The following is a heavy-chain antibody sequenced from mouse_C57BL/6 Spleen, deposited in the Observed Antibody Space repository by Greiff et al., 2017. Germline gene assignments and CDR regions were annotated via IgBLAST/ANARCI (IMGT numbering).Heavy chain of an antibody. CDR2: IYPGDGDT. J-gene: IGHJ3*01. CDR1: GYAFSSSW. D-gene: IGHD1-2*01. CDR3: ARSPSHSTGFAY. Sequence: QVQLKESGPELVKPGASVKISCKASGYAFSSSWMNWVKQRPGKGLEWIGRIYPGDGDTNYNGKFKGKATLTADKSSSTAYLQLSSLTSEDSAVYFCARSPSHSTGFAYWGQGTLVTVSA. V-gene: IGHV1-82*01.